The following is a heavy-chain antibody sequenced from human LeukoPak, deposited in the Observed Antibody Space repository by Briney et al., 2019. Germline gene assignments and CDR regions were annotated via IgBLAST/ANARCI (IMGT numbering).Heavy chain of an antibody. V-gene: IGHV4-59*01. Sequence: SETLSLTCTVSGGSISSYYWSWIRQPPGKRLEWIGYIYYSGSTNYNPSLKSRVTISVDTSKNQFSLKLSSVTAADTAVYYCARDVYYDSSGYPNWFDPWGQGTLVTVSS. CDR3: ARDVYYDSSGYPNWFDP. CDR1: GGSISSYY. CDR2: IYYSGST. D-gene: IGHD3-22*01. J-gene: IGHJ5*02.